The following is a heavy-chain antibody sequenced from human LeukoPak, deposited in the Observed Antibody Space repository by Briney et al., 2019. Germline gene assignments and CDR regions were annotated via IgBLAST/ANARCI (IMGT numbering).Heavy chain of an antibody. CDR2: ISSSGSTI. CDR3: GRGGVGYSYGFDAFDI. Sequence: PGGSLRLSCAASGFTFSSYEMNWVRQAPGKGLEWVSYISSSGSTIYYADSVKGRFTISRDNAKNSLYLQMNSLRAEDTAVYYCGRGGVGYSYGFDAFDIWGQGTMVTVSS. J-gene: IGHJ3*02. CDR1: GFTFSSYE. D-gene: IGHD5-18*01. V-gene: IGHV3-48*03.